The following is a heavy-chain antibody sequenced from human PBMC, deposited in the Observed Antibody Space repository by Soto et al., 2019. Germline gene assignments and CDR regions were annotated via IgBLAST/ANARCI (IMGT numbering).Heavy chain of an antibody. CDR2: INHSGST. Sequence: SETLSLTCAVYGGSFSGYYWSWIRQPPGKGLEWIGEINHSGSTNYNPSLKSRVTISVDTSKNQFSLTLSSVTAADTAVYYCGRHVRYSYGYGMDVWGQGTTVTVSS. D-gene: IGHD5-18*01. J-gene: IGHJ6*02. CDR3: GRHVRYSYGYGMDV. CDR1: GGSFSGYY. V-gene: IGHV4-34*01.